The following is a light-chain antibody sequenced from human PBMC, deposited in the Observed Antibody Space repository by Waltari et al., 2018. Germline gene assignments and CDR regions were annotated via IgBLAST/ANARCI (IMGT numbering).Light chain of an antibody. Sequence: QSALTQPASVSGSPGQTITISCTGTSSDVGSYNFVSWYHQRPGKAPKLMIYEGSKRPSGVSNRFSGSKSGNTASLTISGLQADDEGDYYCCSYAGTSRIFGGGTKLTVL. J-gene: IGLJ2*01. CDR1: SSDVGSYNF. CDR2: EGS. V-gene: IGLV2-23*01. CDR3: CSYAGTSRI.